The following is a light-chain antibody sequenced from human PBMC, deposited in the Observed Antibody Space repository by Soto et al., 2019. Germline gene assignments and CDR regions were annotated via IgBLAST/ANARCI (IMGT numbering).Light chain of an antibody. CDR1: QSIGNW. CDR3: QHYKDLPS. Sequence: DVQLTQAPSTLSASVGDRVTITCRASQSIGNWLAWYQQKPGKAPNLLIYEASSLESGVPSRFSGSGYGTEFTLTINGLLPEDFVTYYCQHYKDLPSFAQGTKVDIK. J-gene: IGKJ1*01. CDR2: EAS. V-gene: IGKV1-5*03.